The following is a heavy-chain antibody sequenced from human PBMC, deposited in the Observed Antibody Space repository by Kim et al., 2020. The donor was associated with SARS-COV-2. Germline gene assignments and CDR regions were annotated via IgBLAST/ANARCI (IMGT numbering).Heavy chain of an antibody. CDR3: ARVGGYSYGSYYFDY. D-gene: IGHD5-18*01. J-gene: IGHJ4*02. V-gene: IGHV4-39*07. Sequence: PTPKGRVTRSVDTSKNQFSRKLSSVTAADTAVYYCARVGGYSYGSYYFDYWGQGTLVTVSS.